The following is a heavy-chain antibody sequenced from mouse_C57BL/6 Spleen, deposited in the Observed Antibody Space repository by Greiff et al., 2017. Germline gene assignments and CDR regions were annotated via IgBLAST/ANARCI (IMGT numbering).Heavy chain of an antibody. Sequence: VQLQQSVAELVRPGASVKLSCTASGFNITNTYMHWVKQRPEQGLEWIGRIDPANGNTKYAQKFQGQDTITADKSSNTAYLQHSSLTSEDTAIYDCSRSGPMIRSYYCDYWGQGTTLTVSS. D-gene: IGHD2-4*01. V-gene: IGHV14-3*01. CDR1: GFNITNTY. J-gene: IGHJ2*01. CDR2: IDPANGNT. CDR3: SRSGPMIRSYYCDY.